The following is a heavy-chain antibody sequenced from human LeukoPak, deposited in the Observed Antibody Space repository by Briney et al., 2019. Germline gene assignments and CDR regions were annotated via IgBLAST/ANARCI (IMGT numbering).Heavy chain of an antibody. D-gene: IGHD3-10*02. CDR1: GFTFSSYA. CDR3: AELGITMIGGV. Sequence: PGGSLRLSCAASGFTFSSYAMHWVRQAPGKWLEWVAVISYDGSNKYYADSVKGRFTISRDNAKNSLYLQMNSLRAEDTAVYYCAELGITMIGGVWGKGTTVTISS. J-gene: IGHJ6*04. V-gene: IGHV3-30*04. CDR2: ISYDGSNK.